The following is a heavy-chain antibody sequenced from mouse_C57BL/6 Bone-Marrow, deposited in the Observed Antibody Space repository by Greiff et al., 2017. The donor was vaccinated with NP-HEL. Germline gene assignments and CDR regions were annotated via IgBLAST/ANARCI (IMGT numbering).Heavy chain of an antibody. Sequence: EVKLQESGPELVKPGASVKMSCKASGYTFTDYNMPWVKQSHGKSLEWIGYINPNNGGTSYNQKFKGKATLTVNKSSCTAYMELRSLTSEDSAVYYCARYYGSSLDYWGQGTTLTVSS. CDR2: INPNNGGT. V-gene: IGHV1-22*01. CDR1: GYTFTDYN. J-gene: IGHJ2*01. D-gene: IGHD1-1*01. CDR3: ARYYGSSLDY.